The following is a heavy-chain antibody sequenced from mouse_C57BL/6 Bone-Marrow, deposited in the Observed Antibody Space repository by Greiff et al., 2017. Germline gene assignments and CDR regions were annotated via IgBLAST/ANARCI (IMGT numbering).Heavy chain of an antibody. CDR2: IRNKANGYTT. Sequence: EVKLMESGGGLVQPGGSLSLSCAASGFTFPDYYMSWVRQPPGKALAWLGFIRNKANGYTTEYSASVKGLFTISRDNSQSILYLQMNALRAEDSATYYCASHYYGSSYGYAMDYWGQGTSVTVSS. CDR1: GFTFPDYY. V-gene: IGHV7-3*01. CDR3: ASHYYGSSYGYAMDY. J-gene: IGHJ4*01. D-gene: IGHD1-1*01.